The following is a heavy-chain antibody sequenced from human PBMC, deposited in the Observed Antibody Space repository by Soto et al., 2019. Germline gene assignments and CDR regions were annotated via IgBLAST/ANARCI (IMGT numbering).Heavy chain of an antibody. CDR2: ISYSGST. V-gene: IGHV4-30-4*01. CDR3: ARAGVYYYGMDI. Sequence: SSETLSLTCTVSGGSISSGDYYWSWIRQPPGEGLEWIGYISYSGSTYYNPSLKSRLTMSVDTSKNQFSLKLSSATAADTAMYYCARAGVYYYGMDIWGQGTTVTVS. D-gene: IGHD3-10*01. CDR1: GGSISSGDYY. J-gene: IGHJ6*02.